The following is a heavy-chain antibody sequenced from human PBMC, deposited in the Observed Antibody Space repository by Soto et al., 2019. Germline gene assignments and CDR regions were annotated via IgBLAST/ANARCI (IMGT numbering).Heavy chain of an antibody. V-gene: IGHV3-21*06. J-gene: IGHJ4*02. CDR2: ISSTTNYI. Sequence: EVQLVESGGGLVKPGGSLRLSCAASGFTFTRYSMNWVRQAAGKGLEWVSSISSTTNYIYYGASMKGRFTISRDNAKNSLYLEMNSLRAEDTAVYYCARESEDLTSNFDYWGQGTLVTVSS. CDR3: ARESEDLTSNFDY. CDR1: GFTFTRYS.